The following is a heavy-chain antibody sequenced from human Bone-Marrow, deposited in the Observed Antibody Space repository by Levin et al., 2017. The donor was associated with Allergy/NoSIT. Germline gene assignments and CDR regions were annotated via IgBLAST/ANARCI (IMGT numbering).Heavy chain of an antibody. J-gene: IGHJ6*02. D-gene: IGHD6-6*01. V-gene: IGHV3-33*06. Sequence: GESLKISCVTSGYTCSDHGIHWFRQAAGKGLEWVALVWSHGSSQYYADSVRGRFTISKDNSKNTVYLQMDRLRAEDTAVYYCAKDVRSCSMDVWGQGTTVAVSS. CDR1: GYTCSDHG. CDR2: VWSHGSSQ. CDR3: AKDVRSCSMDV.